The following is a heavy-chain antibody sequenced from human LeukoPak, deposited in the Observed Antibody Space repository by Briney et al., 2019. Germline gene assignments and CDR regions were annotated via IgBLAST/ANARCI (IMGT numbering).Heavy chain of an antibody. Sequence: PGGSLRLSCAASGFTVSSNYMSWVRQAPGKGLEWVSVIYSGGSTYYADSVKGRFTISRDNSKNTLYLQMNSLRAEDTAVYYCARGSSGSESDFDYWGQGTLVTVSS. V-gene: IGHV3-66*01. D-gene: IGHD1-26*01. CDR3: ARGSSGSESDFDY. CDR2: IYSGGST. CDR1: GFTVSSNY. J-gene: IGHJ4*02.